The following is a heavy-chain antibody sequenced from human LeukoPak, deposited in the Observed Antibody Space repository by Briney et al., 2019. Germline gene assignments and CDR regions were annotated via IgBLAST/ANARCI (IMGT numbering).Heavy chain of an antibody. J-gene: IGHJ4*02. V-gene: IGHV1-8*01. D-gene: IGHD3-9*01. CDR2: MNPNSGNT. CDR3: ARVSCRNSRYFDWLLYGVGMRQAEAAYFDY. Sequence: GASVKVSCKASGYTFTSYDINWVRQATGQGLEWMGWMNPNSGNTGYAQKFQGRVTMTRNTSISTAYMELSSLRPEDTAVYYCARVSCRNSRYFDWLLYGVGMRQAEAAYFDYWGQGTLVTVSS. CDR1: GYTFTSYD.